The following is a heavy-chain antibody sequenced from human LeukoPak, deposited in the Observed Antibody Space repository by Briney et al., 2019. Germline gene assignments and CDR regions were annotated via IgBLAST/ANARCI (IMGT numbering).Heavy chain of an antibody. J-gene: IGHJ3*02. CDR3: ARGGHTAMGPDDAFDI. V-gene: IGHV1-2*04. CDR1: GYTFNGYY. D-gene: IGHD5-18*01. Sequence: ASVKVSCQASGYTFNGYYMHWVRQAPGQGLEWMGWINPNSGGTNYAQKFQGWVTMTRDTSISTAYMELSRLRSDDTAVYYCARGGHTAMGPDDAFDIWGQGTMVTVSS. CDR2: INPNSGGT.